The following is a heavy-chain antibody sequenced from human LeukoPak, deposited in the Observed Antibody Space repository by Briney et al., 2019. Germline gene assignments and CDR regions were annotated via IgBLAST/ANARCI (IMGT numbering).Heavy chain of an antibody. CDR1: GFTFSGYD. D-gene: IGHD2-2*01. CDR3: ARQIEGYCSSTSCYGGWFDP. CDR2: IGTAGDT. J-gene: IGHJ5*02. Sequence: GGSLRLSCAASGFTFSGYDMHWVRQATGKGLEWVSAIGTAGDTYYPGSVKGRFTISRENAKNSLCLQMNSLRAGDTAVYYCARQIEGYCSSTSCYGGWFDPWGQGTLVTVSS. V-gene: IGHV3-13*01.